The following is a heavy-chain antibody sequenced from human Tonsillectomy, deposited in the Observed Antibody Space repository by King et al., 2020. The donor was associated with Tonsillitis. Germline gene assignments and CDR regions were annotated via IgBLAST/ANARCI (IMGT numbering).Heavy chain of an antibody. CDR3: AKDCIVLSDWYFYL. CDR2: IAYDASYE. J-gene: IGHJ2*01. V-gene: IGHV3-30*18. Sequence: VQLVESGGGVVQPGRSLRLSCAASGFTFSNYGMHWVRQAPGKGLEWVALIAYDASYENYADSVKGRFAISRDNSKNTLYLEMNSLRVEDTAVYYSAKDCIVLSDWYFYLWGRGTLVTVSS. D-gene: IGHD2-15*01. CDR1: GFTFSNYG.